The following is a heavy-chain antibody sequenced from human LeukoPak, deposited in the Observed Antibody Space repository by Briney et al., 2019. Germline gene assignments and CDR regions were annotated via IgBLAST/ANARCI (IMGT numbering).Heavy chain of an antibody. Sequence: ASVKVSCKASGYTFTSYGISWVRQAPGQGLEWMGWISAYNGSTNYAQKLQGRVTMTTDTSTSTAYMELRSLRSDDTAVYYCARNTPFFPRLRVGPAAKGLGPYGMDVWGRGTTVNVSS. CDR3: ARNTPFFPRLRVGPAAKGLGPYGMDV. CDR2: ISAYNGST. CDR1: GYTFTSYG. D-gene: IGHD2-2*01. V-gene: IGHV1-18*01. J-gene: IGHJ6*02.